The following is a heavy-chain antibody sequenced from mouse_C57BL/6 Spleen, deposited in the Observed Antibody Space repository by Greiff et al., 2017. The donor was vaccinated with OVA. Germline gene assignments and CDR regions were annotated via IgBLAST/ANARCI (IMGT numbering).Heavy chain of an antibody. CDR3: ARITTVVATDAMDY. Sequence: VQLKESVAELVRPGASVKLSCTASGFNIKNTYMHWVQQRPEQGLEWIGRIDPANGNTKYAPKFQGKATITADTSSNTAYLQRSSLTSEDTAIYYCARITTVVATDAMDYWGQGTSVTVSS. D-gene: IGHD1-1*01. CDR1: GFNIKNTY. CDR2: IDPANGNT. V-gene: IGHV14-3*01. J-gene: IGHJ4*01.